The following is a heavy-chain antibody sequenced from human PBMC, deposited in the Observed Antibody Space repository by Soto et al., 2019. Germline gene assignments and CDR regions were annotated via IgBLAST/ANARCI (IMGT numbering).Heavy chain of an antibody. CDR1: GFIFSSHN. V-gene: IGHV3-33*08. J-gene: IGHJ6*02. CDR2: IRYDGSNK. CDR3: ARDRTYYGSGSKGMDF. Sequence: GGSLRLSCAASGFIFSSHNMNWVRQAPGKGLEWLAIIRYDGSNKYYGDSVKGRFTISRDNSKNTLYLEMNSLRAGDTAVYYCARDRTYYGSGSKGMDFWGQGTTVTVSS. D-gene: IGHD3-10*01.